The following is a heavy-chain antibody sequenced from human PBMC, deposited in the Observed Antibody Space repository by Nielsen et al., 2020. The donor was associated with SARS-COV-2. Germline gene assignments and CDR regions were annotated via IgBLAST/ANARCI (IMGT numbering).Heavy chain of an antibody. CDR3: ATAPSGSYGGLYAFDI. V-gene: IGHV3-20*01. Sequence: GGSLRLSCAASGFTFNIYAMNWVRQAPGKGLEWVSGINWNGGSTGYADSVKGRFTISRDNAKNSLYLQMNSLRAEDTALYHCATAPSGSYGGLYAFDIWGQGTMVTVSS. CDR1: GFTFNIYA. J-gene: IGHJ3*02. CDR2: INWNGGST. D-gene: IGHD1-26*01.